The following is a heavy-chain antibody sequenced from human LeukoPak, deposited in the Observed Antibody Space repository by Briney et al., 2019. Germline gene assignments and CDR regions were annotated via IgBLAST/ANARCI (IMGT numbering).Heavy chain of an antibody. V-gene: IGHV3-7*01. CDR2: INRDGSQK. D-gene: IGHD6-13*01. CDR3: ARSPATGTVDY. J-gene: IGHJ4*02. CDR1: GFTFSDYW. Sequence: QSRGSLRLSCAVSGFTFSDYWMRWVRQAPGKGLEWVANINRDGSQKYYVDSMEGRFTISRDNAKNSLYLHMSSLTADDTAVYYCARSPATGTVDYWGQGTLVTVSS.